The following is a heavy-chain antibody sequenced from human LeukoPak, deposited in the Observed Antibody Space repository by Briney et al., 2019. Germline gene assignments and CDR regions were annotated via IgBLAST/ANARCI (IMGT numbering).Heavy chain of an antibody. J-gene: IGHJ4*02. CDR3: ARRVVVISSGDY. CDR2: IYHSGST. Sequence: SETLSLTCAVSSYSISSGYYWGWIRQPPGKGLEWIGSIYHSGSTYYNPSLKSRVTISVDTSKNQFSLKLSSVTAADTAVYYCARRVVVISSGDYWGQGTLVTVSS. D-gene: IGHD3-22*01. V-gene: IGHV4-38-2*01. CDR1: SYSISSGYY.